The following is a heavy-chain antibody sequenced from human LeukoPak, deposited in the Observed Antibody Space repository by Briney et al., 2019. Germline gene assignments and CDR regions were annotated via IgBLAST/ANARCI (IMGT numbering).Heavy chain of an antibody. CDR3: ARGSEWLVGFYDY. Sequence: SETLSLTCTASGGSISSYYWSWIRQPPGKGLEWIGCIYYSGSTNYNPCLKCRVTISVDTSKNQFSLKLSSVTAADTAVYYWARGSEWLVGFYDYWGQGTLVTVSS. CDR1: GGSISSYY. V-gene: IGHV4-59*01. D-gene: IGHD6-19*01. J-gene: IGHJ4*02. CDR2: IYYSGST.